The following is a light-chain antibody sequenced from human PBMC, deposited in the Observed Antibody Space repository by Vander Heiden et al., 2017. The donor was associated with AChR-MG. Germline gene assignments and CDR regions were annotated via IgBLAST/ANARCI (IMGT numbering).Light chain of an antibody. V-gene: IGLV1-40*01. CDR2: GSS. CDR1: TSNIGAGYD. CDR3: QSYDTSLNAWV. J-gene: IGLJ3*02. Sequence: QSVLTQPPSVSGAPGPRLPLSCTGSTSNIGAGYDVHWYQQLPQTAPKLLIYGSSHRPSGVPDRFSGSKFGTSASLVITGLQAEDEADYYCQSYDTSLNAWVFGGGTRLTVL.